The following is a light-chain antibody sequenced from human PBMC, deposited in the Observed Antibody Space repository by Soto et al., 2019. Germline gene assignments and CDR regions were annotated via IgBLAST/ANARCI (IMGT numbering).Light chain of an antibody. V-gene: IGKV3-15*01. CDR1: QSVRTN. CDR3: KQYNNWPLT. J-gene: IGKJ4*01. Sequence: EIVMTQSPVTLSVSPGERATLSCRASQSVRTNLAWYQQKPGQAHRLLIYGASARATGIQARISGNGSGTEFSLTISSLQSEDFAVYYCKQYNNWPLTFGGGTKVDIK. CDR2: GAS.